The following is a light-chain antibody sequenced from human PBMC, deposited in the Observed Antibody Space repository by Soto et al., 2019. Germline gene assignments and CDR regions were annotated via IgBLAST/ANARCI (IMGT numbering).Light chain of an antibody. V-gene: IGKV1-39*01. CDR2: PVS. CDR3: QQSYSSPQA. J-gene: IGKJ1*01. CDR1: QSIGNS. Sequence: DMQMTQSPSSLSGTVRDRMTSTCRASQSIGNSLHWYQQKSGKAPKLLIYPVSTLQSGVPSRFTGSGSGTFFPLTFTSLQPEDFATYFCQQSYSSPQAFGPGTKVDIK.